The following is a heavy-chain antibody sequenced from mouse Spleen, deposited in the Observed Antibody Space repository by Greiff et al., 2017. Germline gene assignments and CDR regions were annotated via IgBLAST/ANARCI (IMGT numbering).Heavy chain of an antibody. D-gene: IGHD1-1*01. CDR1: GYAFSSYW. J-gene: IGHJ4*01. V-gene: IGHV1-80*01. CDR3: ASSYGLDY. Sequence: QVQVKQSGAELVRPGSSVKISCTASGYAFSSYWMNWVKQRPGQGLEWIGQIYPGDGDTNYDGKFQGKATLTADKSSSTAYMQLSSLTSEDSAVYFCASSYGLDYWGQGTSVTVSA. CDR2: IYPGDGDT.